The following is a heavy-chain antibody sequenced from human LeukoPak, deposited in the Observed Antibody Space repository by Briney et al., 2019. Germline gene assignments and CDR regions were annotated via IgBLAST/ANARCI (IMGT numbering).Heavy chain of an antibody. D-gene: IGHD2-15*01. Sequence: SETLSLTCTVSGGSISSYYWSWIRQPPGKGLEWIGYIYYSGSTNYNPSLKSRVTISVDTSKNQFSLKLSSVTAADTAVYYCARTPLGYCSGGSCYRRRGFDPWGQGTLVTVSS. V-gene: IGHV4-59*12. CDR1: GGSISSYY. J-gene: IGHJ5*02. CDR2: IYYSGST. CDR3: ARTPLGYCSGGSCYRRRGFDP.